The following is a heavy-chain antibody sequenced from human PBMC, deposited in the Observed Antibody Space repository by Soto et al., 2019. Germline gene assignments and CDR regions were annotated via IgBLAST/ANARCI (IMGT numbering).Heavy chain of an antibody. J-gene: IGHJ4*02. D-gene: IGHD6-19*01. V-gene: IGHV4-4*07. CDR2: IYPTGST. CDR1: GGSIRGYD. CDR3: ARRSGHDSSGWYYFDY. Sequence: SETLSLTCTVSGGSIRGYDWSWIRQPAGKGLEWLGRIYPTGSTNYNPSLKGRVTMSVDTSKNQFSLKLTSVTAADTAMYYCARRSGHDSSGWYYFDYCGQGPLVTVYS.